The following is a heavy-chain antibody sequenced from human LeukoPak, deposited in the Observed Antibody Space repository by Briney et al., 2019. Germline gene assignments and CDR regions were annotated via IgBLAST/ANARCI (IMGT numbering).Heavy chain of an antibody. J-gene: IGHJ3*02. V-gene: IGHV3-30*03. CDR2: ISYDGSNE. Sequence: GGSLRLSCAASGFTFSSYGMHWVRQAPGKGLEWVAVISYDGSNEYYGDSVKGRFFISRDNSKNTLYLQMNSLRAEDTAVYYCARSRSYYYGSGSDPDAFDIWGQGTMVIVSS. D-gene: IGHD3-10*01. CDR1: GFTFSSYG. CDR3: ARSRSYYYGSGSDPDAFDI.